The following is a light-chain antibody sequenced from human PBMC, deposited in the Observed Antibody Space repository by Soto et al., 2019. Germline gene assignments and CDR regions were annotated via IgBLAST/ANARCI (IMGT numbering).Light chain of an antibody. V-gene: IGKV1-5*01. Sequence: DVQMTQSPSTLSASVGDRVTITCRASHSISDWLAWYQQKPGKAPKLLIYGASSLGSGVPSRFSGSGSGTEFTLAISGLQHEDYATYYCLQHNSYPYTFGQGTKLEIK. CDR1: HSISDW. J-gene: IGKJ2*01. CDR3: LQHNSYPYT. CDR2: GAS.